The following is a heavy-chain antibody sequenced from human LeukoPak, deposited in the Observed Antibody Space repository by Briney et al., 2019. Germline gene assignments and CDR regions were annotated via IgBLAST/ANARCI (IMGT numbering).Heavy chain of an antibody. V-gene: IGHV3-23*01. J-gene: IGHJ4*02. CDR1: GFTFSSYA. D-gene: IGHD3-3*01. CDR3: AKDREDTIFGVVNPFDY. Sequence: GGSLRLSCAPSGFTFSSYAMSWVRQAPGKGLEWVSAISGSGGSTYYADSVKGRFTISRDNSKNTLYLQMNSLRAEDTAVYYCAKDREDTIFGVVNPFDYWGQGTLVTVSS. CDR2: ISGSGGST.